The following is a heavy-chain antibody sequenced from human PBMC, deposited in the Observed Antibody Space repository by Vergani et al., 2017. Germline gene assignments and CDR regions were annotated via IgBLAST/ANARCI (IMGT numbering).Heavy chain of an antibody. CDR1: GFTFSNAW. CDR2: IKSKTDGWTT. D-gene: IGHD3-3*01. CDR3: STLRFLGGPNYYYYYMDV. V-gene: IGHV3-15*01. J-gene: IGHJ6*03. Sequence: EVQLVESGGGLVKPGGSLRLSCAASGFTFSNAWMSWVRQAPGKGLEWVGRIKSKTDGWTTDYAAPVKGSFTISRDDSKNTLYLQMNSLKTEDTAVYYCSTLRFLGGPNYYYYYMDVWGKGTTVTVSS.